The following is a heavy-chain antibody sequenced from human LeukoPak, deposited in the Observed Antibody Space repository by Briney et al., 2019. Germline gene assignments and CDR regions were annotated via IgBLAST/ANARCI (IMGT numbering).Heavy chain of an antibody. CDR2: TYHWSKWFN. V-gene: IGHV6-1*01. Sequence: SQTLSLTCAISGDSVTSGIWNWIRQSPSRGLEWLGRTYHWSKWFNDYAVSVESRMTINADTSRNQFSLQLNSVTPEDAAVYYCARDLHGSRGEFDYWGQGTLVTVSS. D-gene: IGHD3-16*01. CDR3: ARDLHGSRGEFDY. CDR1: GDSVTSGI. J-gene: IGHJ4*02.